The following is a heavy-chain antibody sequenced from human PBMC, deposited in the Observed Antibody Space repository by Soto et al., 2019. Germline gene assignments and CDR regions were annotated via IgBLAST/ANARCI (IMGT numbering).Heavy chain of an antibody. CDR2: IIPIFGTA. CDR3: ARDPRYCSSTSCYGGYYYGMDV. V-gene: IGHV1-69*13. CDR1: GGTFSSYA. Sequence: ASVKVSCKASGGTFSSYAISWVRQAPGQGLEWMGGIIPIFGTANYAQKFQGRVTITAGESTSTAYMELSSLRSEDTAVYYCARDPRYCSSTSCYGGYYYGMDVWGQGTTVTVSS. J-gene: IGHJ6*02. D-gene: IGHD2-2*01.